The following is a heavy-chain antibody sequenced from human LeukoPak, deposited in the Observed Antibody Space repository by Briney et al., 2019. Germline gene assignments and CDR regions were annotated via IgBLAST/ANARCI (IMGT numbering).Heavy chain of an antibody. CDR3: ARTGRGSSTSLPDY. V-gene: IGHV4-38-2*02. D-gene: IGHD2-2*01. J-gene: IGHJ4*02. Sequence: PSETLSLTCTVSGYSISSGYYWGWIRQPPGKGLEWIGSIYHSGSTYYNPSLKSRVTISVDTSKNQFPLKLSSVTAADTAVYYCARTGRGSSTSLPDYWGQGTLVTVSS. CDR1: GYSISSGYY. CDR2: IYHSGST.